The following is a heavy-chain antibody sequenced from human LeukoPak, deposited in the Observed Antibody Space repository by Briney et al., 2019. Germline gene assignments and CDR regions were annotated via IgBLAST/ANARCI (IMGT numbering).Heavy chain of an antibody. D-gene: IGHD2-2*01. CDR1: GFTFSSYA. CDR3: ARGYCSSTSCYFGYYYYYYGMDV. CDR2: ISSNGGST. Sequence: GGSLRLSCAASGFTFSSYAMHWVRQAPGKGLEYVSAISSNGGSTYYANSVKGRFTISRDNSKNTLYLQMGSPRAEDMAVYYCARGYCSSTSCYFGYYYYYYGMDVWGQGTTVTVSS. J-gene: IGHJ6*02. V-gene: IGHV3-64*01.